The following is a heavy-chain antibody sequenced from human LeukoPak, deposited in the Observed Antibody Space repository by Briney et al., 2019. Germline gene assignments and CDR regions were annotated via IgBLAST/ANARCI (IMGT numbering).Heavy chain of an antibody. D-gene: IGHD3-22*01. CDR3: ARARYYYDSSGYYSLGILDY. V-gene: IGHV4-59*01. CDR2: IYYSGST. CDR1: GGSISSYY. J-gene: IGHJ4*02. Sequence: SETLSLTCTVSGGSISSYYWSWIRQPPGKGLEWIGNIYYSGSTNYNPSLKSRVTISVDTSKNQFSLKLSSVTAADTAVYYCARARYYYDSSGYYSLGILDYWGQGTLVTVSS.